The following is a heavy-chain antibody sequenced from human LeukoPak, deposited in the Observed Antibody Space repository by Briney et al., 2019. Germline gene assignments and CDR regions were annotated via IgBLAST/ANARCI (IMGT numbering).Heavy chain of an antibody. J-gene: IGHJ5*02. Sequence: ASVKVSCKAFGYTFTSNYMHWVRQAPGPGPEWMGVISPSGGSTTYAQKFQGRVTLTRDMSTSTDYLELSSLRSEDAPVYYCARDNSVRDEAWWFNPWGQGTLVTVSS. V-gene: IGHV1-46*01. CDR3: ARDNSVRDEAWWFNP. CDR1: GYTFTSNY. CDR2: ISPSGGST. D-gene: IGHD3-10*01.